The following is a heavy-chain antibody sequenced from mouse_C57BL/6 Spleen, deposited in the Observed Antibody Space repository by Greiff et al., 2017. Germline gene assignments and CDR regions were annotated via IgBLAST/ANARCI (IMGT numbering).Heavy chain of an antibody. D-gene: IGHD1-1*01. J-gene: IGHJ3*01. Sequence: VQLQQPGAELVMPGASVKLSCKASGYTFTSYWMHWVKQRPGQGLEWIGEIDPSDSDTNYNQKFKGKATLTVDKSSSTAYMQLSSLTSEDSAVADYARTYYVDNSDWMDYWGQGTLVTVSA. V-gene: IGHV1-69*01. CDR3: ARTYYVDNSDWMDY. CDR2: IDPSDSDT. CDR1: GYTFTSYW.